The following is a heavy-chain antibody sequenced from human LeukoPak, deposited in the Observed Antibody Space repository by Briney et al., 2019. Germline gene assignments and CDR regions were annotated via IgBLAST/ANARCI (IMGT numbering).Heavy chain of an antibody. Sequence: ASVTVSCKASGYTFTSYDINWVRQAPGQGLEWMGWMNPNSGNTGYAQKFQGRVTMTRNTSISTAYMELSSLRSEDTAVYYCARGAYYYGSGSYYRGPYYYMDVWGKGTTVTVSS. CDR1: GYTFTSYD. D-gene: IGHD3-10*01. V-gene: IGHV1-8*01. CDR3: ARGAYYYGSGSYYRGPYYYMDV. CDR2: MNPNSGNT. J-gene: IGHJ6*03.